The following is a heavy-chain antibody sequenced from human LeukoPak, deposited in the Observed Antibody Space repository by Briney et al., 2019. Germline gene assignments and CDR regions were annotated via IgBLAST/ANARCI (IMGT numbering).Heavy chain of an antibody. Sequence: WASVKVSCKASGYTFTSYGISWLREAPGQGLEWMGGISAYNGNTNYAQKLQVRVTMATDTSTSTAYMELRSLRSDDTAVYYCARGYCSSTSCYRVDSFRPRLDYWGQGTLVTVSS. CDR3: ARGYCSSTSCYRVDSFRPRLDY. CDR2: ISAYNGNT. CDR1: GYTFTSYG. D-gene: IGHD2-2*01. J-gene: IGHJ4*02. V-gene: IGHV1-18*01.